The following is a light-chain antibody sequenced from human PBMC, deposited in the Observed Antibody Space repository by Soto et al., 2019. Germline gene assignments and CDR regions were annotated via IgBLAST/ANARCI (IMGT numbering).Light chain of an antibody. Sequence: QSALTQPASVSGSPGQSITISCTGTSSDVGSYNFVSWYQQNPGKAPKLLIYEGNKRPSGVSNRFSGSKSGNTASLTISGLQAEDEADYYCCSYAGRRVVFGGGTKLTVL. CDR1: SSDVGSYNF. J-gene: IGLJ2*01. CDR2: EGN. V-gene: IGLV2-23*01. CDR3: CSYAGRRVV.